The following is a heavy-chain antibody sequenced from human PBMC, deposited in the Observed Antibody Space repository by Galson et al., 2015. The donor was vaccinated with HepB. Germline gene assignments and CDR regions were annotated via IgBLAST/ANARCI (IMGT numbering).Heavy chain of an antibody. CDR2: INPRAGST. D-gene: IGHD4-17*01. CDR3: ARARERDYGTKSGPPEY. J-gene: IGHJ4*02. V-gene: IGHV1-46*01. Sequence: SVKVSCKASENTFTNYYLHWVRQTPGQGLPWMGIINPRAGSTTFAQEFQGRVTMTRDTSTSTVYMELRSLRSEDTAVYYCARARERDYGTKSGPPEYWGQGTLVTVSA. CDR1: ENTFTNYY.